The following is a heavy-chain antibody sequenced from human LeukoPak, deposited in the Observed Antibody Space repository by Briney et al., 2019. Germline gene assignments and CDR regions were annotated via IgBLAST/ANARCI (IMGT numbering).Heavy chain of an antibody. J-gene: IGHJ4*02. CDR1: GFTFSSYE. CDR3: AKSVRGSYSGPPNPYFDY. D-gene: IGHD1-26*01. Sequence: PGGSLRLSCAASGFTFSSYEMNWVRQAPGKGLEWVSYISSSGSTIYYADSVKGRFTISRDNAKNSLYLEMSSLRPDDTAVYFCAKSVRGSYSGPPNPYFDYWGQGTLVSVSS. CDR2: ISSSGSTI. V-gene: IGHV3-48*03.